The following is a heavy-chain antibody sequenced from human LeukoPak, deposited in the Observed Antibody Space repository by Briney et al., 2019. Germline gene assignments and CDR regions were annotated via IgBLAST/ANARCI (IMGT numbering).Heavy chain of an antibody. J-gene: IGHJ3*02. CDR2: INWNGGST. D-gene: IGHD4-17*01. Sequence: GGSLRLSCAASGFTFDNYGMTWVRQVPGKGLEWVSGINWNGGSTGYADSVKGRFTISRDNAKNSLYLKMNSLRAEDTALYYCARSNRVYGDYLLRAFDIWGQGTMVTVSS. V-gene: IGHV3-20*04. CDR1: GFTFDNYG. CDR3: ARSNRVYGDYLLRAFDI.